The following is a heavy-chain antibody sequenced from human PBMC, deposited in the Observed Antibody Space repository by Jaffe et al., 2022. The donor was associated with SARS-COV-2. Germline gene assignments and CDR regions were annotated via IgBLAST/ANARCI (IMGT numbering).Heavy chain of an antibody. CDR3: ARDKWDTIFGVVIMITTTGGMDV. CDR1: GFTFSSYA. D-gene: IGHD3-3*01. CDR2: ISYDGSNK. J-gene: IGHJ6*02. Sequence: QVQLVESGGGVVQPGRSLRLSCAASGFTFSSYAMHWVRQAPGKGLEWVAVISYDGSNKYYADSVKGRFTISRDNSKNTLYLQMNSLRAEDTAVYYCARDKWDTIFGVVIMITTTGGMDVWGQGTTVTVSS. V-gene: IGHV3-30-3*01.